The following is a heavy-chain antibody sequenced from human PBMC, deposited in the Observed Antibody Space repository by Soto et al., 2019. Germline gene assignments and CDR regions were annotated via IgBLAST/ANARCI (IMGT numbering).Heavy chain of an antibody. V-gene: IGHV3-21*01. J-gene: IGHJ4*02. Sequence: EVQLVESGGGLVKPGGSLRLSCAASGFTFSSYSMNWVRQAPGKGLEWVSSISSSSSYIYYADSVKGRFTISRDNAKNSLYLQMNSLRAEDTAVYYCARDGLSSCWPYFDYWGQGTLVTVSS. CDR1: GFTFSSYS. CDR3: ARDGLSSCWPYFDY. CDR2: ISSSSSYI. D-gene: IGHD6-19*01.